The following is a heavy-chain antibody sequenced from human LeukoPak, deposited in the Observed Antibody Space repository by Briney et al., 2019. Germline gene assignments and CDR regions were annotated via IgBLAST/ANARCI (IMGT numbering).Heavy chain of an antibody. Sequence: SETLSLTCAVSGGSISSGGYSWSWIRQPPGKGLEWIGYIYHSGSTYYNPSLKSRVTISVDRYKNQFSLKLSSVTAADTAVYYCARGNHYDDSSGYLSWYFELWGRGTLVTVSS. D-gene: IGHD3-22*01. CDR2: IYHSGST. CDR3: ARGNHYDDSSGYLSWYFEL. V-gene: IGHV4-30-2*01. J-gene: IGHJ2*01. CDR1: GGSISSGGYS.